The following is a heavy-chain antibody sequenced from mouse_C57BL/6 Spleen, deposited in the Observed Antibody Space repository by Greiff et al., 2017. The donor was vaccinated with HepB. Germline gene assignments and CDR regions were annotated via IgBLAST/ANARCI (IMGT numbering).Heavy chain of an antibody. CDR2: IRSKSNNYAT. J-gene: IGHJ1*03. CDR3: VRQRVYYSNYVGYFDV. CDR1: GFSFNTYA. D-gene: IGHD2-5*01. V-gene: IGHV10-1*01. Sequence: EVQGVESGGGLVQPKGSLKLSCAASGFSFNTYAMNWVRQAPGKGLEWVARIRSKSNNYATYYADSVKDRFTISRDDSESMLYLQMNNLKTEDTAMYYCVRQRVYYSNYVGYFDVWGTGTTVTVSS.